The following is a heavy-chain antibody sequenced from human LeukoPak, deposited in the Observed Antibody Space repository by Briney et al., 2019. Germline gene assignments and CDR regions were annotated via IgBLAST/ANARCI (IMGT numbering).Heavy chain of an antibody. CDR1: GFTFSSYS. D-gene: IGHD1/OR15-1a*01. J-gene: IGHJ4*02. V-gene: IGHV3-21*01. CDR2: ISSSSSYI. Sequence: GGSLRLSCAASGFTFSSYSMNWVRQAPGKGLEWVSSISSSSSYIYYADSVKGRFTISRDNAKNSLSLQMNSLGAEDTAVYYCARHIPRGNNYFDCWGQGTLVTVSS. CDR3: ARHIPRGNNYFDC.